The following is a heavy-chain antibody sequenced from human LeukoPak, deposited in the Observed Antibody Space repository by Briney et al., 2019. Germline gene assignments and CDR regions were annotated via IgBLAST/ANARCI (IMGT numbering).Heavy chain of an antibody. CDR3: ARLPGFRDAFDI. Sequence: SETLSLTCTVSGGSISSYYWNWIRQPPGKGLEWIGYIYCSGSTNYNPSLKSRVTISVDTSKNQFSLKLSSVTAADTAVYYCARLPGFRDAFDIWGQGTMVTVSS. J-gene: IGHJ3*02. CDR1: GGSISSYY. V-gene: IGHV4-59*08. CDR2: IYCSGST.